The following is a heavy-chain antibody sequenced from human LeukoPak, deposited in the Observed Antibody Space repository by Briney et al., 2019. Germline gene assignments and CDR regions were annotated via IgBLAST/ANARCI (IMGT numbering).Heavy chain of an antibody. V-gene: IGHV3-48*01. CDR2: ISSSSSTI. J-gene: IGHJ3*02. CDR3: AKDSEWDYYDRVDVIDI. CDR1: GFTFSSYS. Sequence: PGGSLRLSCAASGFTFSSYSMNWVRQAPGKGLEWVSYISSSSSTIYYADSVKGRFTISRDNSKNTLYLQMNSLRIEDTAVYYCAKDSEWDYYDRVDVIDIWGQGTMVTVSS. D-gene: IGHD3-22*01.